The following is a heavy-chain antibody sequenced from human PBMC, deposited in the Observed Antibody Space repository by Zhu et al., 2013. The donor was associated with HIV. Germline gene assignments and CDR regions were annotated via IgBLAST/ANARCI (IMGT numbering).Heavy chain of an antibody. Sequence: QVQLVQSGAEVKKPGASVKVSCKASGYTFSSYGISWVRQAPGQGLEWMGWISAYNGNTNYAEKFQGRVTMTTDTSTSTAYMELRSLRSDDTAVYYCAGTNWNDVAPLYYYYGMDVWGQGTTVTVSS. CDR2: ISAYNGNT. CDR3: AGTNWNDVAPLYYYYGMDV. J-gene: IGHJ6*02. V-gene: IGHV1-18*01. D-gene: IGHD1-1*01. CDR1: GYTFSSYG.